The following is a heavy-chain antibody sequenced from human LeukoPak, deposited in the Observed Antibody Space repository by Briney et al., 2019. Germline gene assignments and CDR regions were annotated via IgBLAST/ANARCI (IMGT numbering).Heavy chain of an antibody. J-gene: IGHJ4*02. V-gene: IGHV3-53*01. CDR2: IYSGGST. Sequence: GGSLRLSCAASGFTVSSNYMSWVRQAPGKGLEWVSVIYSGGSTYYADSVKGRFIISRDNARNSLYLEMNSLRVEDTAVYYCAQGDPMGSKWGQGTLVTVTS. CDR3: AQGDPMGSK. CDR1: GFTVSSNY. D-gene: IGHD1-26*01.